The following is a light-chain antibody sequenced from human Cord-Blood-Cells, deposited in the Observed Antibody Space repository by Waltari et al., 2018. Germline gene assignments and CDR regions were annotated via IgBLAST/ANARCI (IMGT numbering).Light chain of an antibody. Sequence: QSALTQPASVSGSPGQSTTITCTGTSSDVGSHNPVSCSQQHPGKAPKLMIYEVSKRPSGVSNRFSGSKSGNTASLTISGLQAEDEADYYCCSYAGSSTFLYVFGTGTKVTVL. J-gene: IGLJ1*01. CDR1: SSDVGSHNP. V-gene: IGLV2-23*02. CDR3: CSYAGSSTFLYV. CDR2: EVS.